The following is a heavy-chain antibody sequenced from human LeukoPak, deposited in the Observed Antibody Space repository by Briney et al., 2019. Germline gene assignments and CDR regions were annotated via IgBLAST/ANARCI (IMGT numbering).Heavy chain of an antibody. CDR3: ARKGPLRDSIPFMDV. D-gene: IGHD4-17*01. CDR1: GGSFSGFF. J-gene: IGHJ6*03. Sequence: SETLSLTCAVYGGSFSGFFWSWIRQPPGKGLECIGEIDHSGNTNYNPSLRSRVTISVDTSKNPFSLKVNSLTAADTAVYYCARKGPLRDSIPFMDVWGEGTTVTVSS. V-gene: IGHV4-34*01. CDR2: IDHSGNT.